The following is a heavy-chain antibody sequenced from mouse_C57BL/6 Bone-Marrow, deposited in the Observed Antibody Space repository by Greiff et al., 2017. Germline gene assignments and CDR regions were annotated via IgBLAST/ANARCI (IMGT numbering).Heavy chain of an antibody. CDR2: IDPANGNT. V-gene: IGHV14-3*01. J-gene: IGHJ4*01. CDR3: ARGLDGAMDY. Sequence: VQLKESVAELVRPGASVTLSCTASGFYIKNTYMHWVKQSPEQCLEWIGRIDPANGNTKYAPKFQGQATITADTSSNTAYLQLSSLTSEDTAVYYCARGLDGAMDYWGQGTSVTVSS. CDR1: GFYIKNTY.